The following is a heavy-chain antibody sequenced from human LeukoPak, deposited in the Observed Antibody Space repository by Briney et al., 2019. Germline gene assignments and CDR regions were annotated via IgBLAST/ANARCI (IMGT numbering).Heavy chain of an antibody. CDR1: GASISSGGCY. CDR3: ARDGYNSGYFDS. J-gene: IGHJ4*02. Sequence: SETLSLTCTVSGASISSGGCYWNWIRQPPGKGLEWIGYIYYSRSTSYSPSLKSRLTISVDTSKNQFSLKLSSVTAADTAVYYCARDGYNSGYFDSWGQGTLVTVSS. CDR2: IYYSRST. V-gene: IGHV4-30-4*01. D-gene: IGHD5-24*01.